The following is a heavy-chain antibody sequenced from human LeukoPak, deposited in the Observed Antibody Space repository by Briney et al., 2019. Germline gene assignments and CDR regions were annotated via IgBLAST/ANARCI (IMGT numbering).Heavy chain of an antibody. CDR3: ARDRAADDAFDI. V-gene: IGHV1-8*03. D-gene: IGHD6-25*01. J-gene: IGHJ3*02. CDR1: GYTFTSYD. Sequence: ASVKVSCKASGYTFTSYDINWVRQATGQGLEWMGWMNPNSGNTGYAQKFQGRVTITRNTSISTAYMELSSLRSEDTAVYYCARDRAADDAFDIWGQGTMVTVSS. CDR2: MNPNSGNT.